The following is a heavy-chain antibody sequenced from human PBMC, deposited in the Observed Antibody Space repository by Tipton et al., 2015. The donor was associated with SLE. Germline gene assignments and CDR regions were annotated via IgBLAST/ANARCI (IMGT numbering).Heavy chain of an antibody. D-gene: IGHD3/OR15-3a*01. Sequence: LRLSCTVSGGSVSSGSYYWSWIRQPPGKGLEWIGYIYYSGSTNYNPSLKSRVTISVDTSKNQFSLKLSSVTAADTAVYYCARDVGGLRWFDPWGQGTLVTVSS. J-gene: IGHJ5*02. CDR2: IYYSGST. V-gene: IGHV4-61*01. CDR1: GGSVSSGSYY. CDR3: ARDVGGLRWFDP.